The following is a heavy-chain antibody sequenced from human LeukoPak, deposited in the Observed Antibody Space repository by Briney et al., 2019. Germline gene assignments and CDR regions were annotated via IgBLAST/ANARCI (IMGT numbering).Heavy chain of an antibody. CDR1: GYTFTAYY. CDR3: ARAGQWLVLYYFDY. J-gene: IGHJ4*02. V-gene: IGHV1-2*02. CDR2: INPNSGGT. Sequence: ASVKVSCKASGYTFTAYYMHWVRQAPGQGLEWMGWINPNSGGTNYAQKFQGRVTITRDTSIRTAYMELSRLRSDDTAVYYCARAGQWLVLYYFDYWGQGTLVTVSS. D-gene: IGHD6-19*01.